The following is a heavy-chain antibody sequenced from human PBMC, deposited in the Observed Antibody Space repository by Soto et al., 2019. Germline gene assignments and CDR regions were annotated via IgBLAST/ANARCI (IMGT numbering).Heavy chain of an antibody. D-gene: IGHD6-19*01. V-gene: IGHV1-18*04. J-gene: IGHJ4*02. CDR1: GYSFTNYG. CDR3: AREAPVTGIDY. CDR2: ISAYNGNT. Sequence: QVQLVQSGPEVKKPGASVKVSCKTSGYSFTNYGISWVRQVPGQGLEWMGWISAYNGNTNYAQEVQGRVIMTTDTTTSTVYMELRSLISDDTAVYYCAREAPVTGIDYWGQGTLVTVSS.